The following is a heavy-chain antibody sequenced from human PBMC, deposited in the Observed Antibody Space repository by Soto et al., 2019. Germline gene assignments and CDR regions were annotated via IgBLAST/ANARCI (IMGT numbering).Heavy chain of an antibody. D-gene: IGHD4-4*01. J-gene: IGHJ4*02. CDR2: IDSSGRT. CDR3: ARQRGYSNSVPEY. CDR1: GGSISNNNYY. Sequence: SETLSLTCTVSGGSISNNNYYWAWIRQPPGKGLEWIGSIDSSGRTYYYPSLKSRVTISVDTSKNQFSLELSSVTAADTAVYYCARQRGYSNSVPEYWGQGTLVTVSS. V-gene: IGHV4-39*01.